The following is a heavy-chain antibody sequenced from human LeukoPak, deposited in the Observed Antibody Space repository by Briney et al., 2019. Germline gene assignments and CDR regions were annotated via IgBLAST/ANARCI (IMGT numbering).Heavy chain of an antibody. D-gene: IGHD2-15*01. CDR2: IYNGGSA. CDR1: GFIVSGND. CDR3: ARDLGGCSGGSCYSRDV. Sequence: GGSLRLSCAASGFIVSGNDMSWVRQAPGKGLEWVSVIYNGGSAYYADSVKGRFTVSRDNSKNTLYLQMNRLRAEDTAVYYCARDLGGCSGGSCYSRDVWGQGTTVTVSS. J-gene: IGHJ6*02. V-gene: IGHV3-53*01.